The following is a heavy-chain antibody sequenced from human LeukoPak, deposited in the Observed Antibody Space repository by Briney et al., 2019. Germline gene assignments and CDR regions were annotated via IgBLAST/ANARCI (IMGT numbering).Heavy chain of an antibody. Sequence: PGGSLRLSCAASGFTFSSYGMHWVRQAPGKGLEWVAVISYDGSNKYYADSVKGRFTISRDNSKNTLYLQMNSLRAEDTAVYYCAKEGLGYCSGGSCWSDYFDYWGQGTLVTVSS. J-gene: IGHJ4*02. CDR3: AKEGLGYCSGGSCWSDYFDY. D-gene: IGHD2-15*01. CDR2: ISYDGSNK. V-gene: IGHV3-30*18. CDR1: GFTFSSYG.